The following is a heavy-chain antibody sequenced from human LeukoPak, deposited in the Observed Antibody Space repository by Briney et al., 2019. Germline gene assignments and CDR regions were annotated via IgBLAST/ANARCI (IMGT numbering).Heavy chain of an antibody. D-gene: IGHD4-23*01. V-gene: IGHV1-46*01. CDR2: INPSGDST. Sequence: ASVKVSCKASGYTFTCYYMHWVRQAPGQGLEWMGIINPSGDSTSYAQNFQGRVTMTRDTSTSTVYMELSSLRSEDTAVYYRATDWDYGGNSGHYWGQGTLVTVSS. J-gene: IGHJ4*02. CDR1: GYTFTCYY. CDR3: ATDWDYGGNSGHY.